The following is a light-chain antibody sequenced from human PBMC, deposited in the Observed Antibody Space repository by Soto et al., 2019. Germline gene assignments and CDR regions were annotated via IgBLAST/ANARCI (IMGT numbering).Light chain of an antibody. Sequence: DIQMTQSPSTLSASIGDRVTITCRASQGISTWLAWYQQKPGIAPNLLIYDASSLQSGVPSRFSRSGSGTEFTLTITRLQPDDFATSYCQQYNSPPFTFGPGTKVDIK. CDR2: DAS. J-gene: IGKJ3*01. CDR1: QGISTW. CDR3: QQYNSPPFT. V-gene: IGKV1-5*01.